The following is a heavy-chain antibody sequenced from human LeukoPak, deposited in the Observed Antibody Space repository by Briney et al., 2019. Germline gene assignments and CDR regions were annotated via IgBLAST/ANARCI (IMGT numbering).Heavy chain of an antibody. CDR2: IIPILGIA. V-gene: IGHV1-69*04. D-gene: IGHD3-10*01. Sequence: ASVKVSCKASGGTFSSYAISWVRQAPGQGLEWMGRIIPILGIANYAQKFQGRVTITADKSTSTAYMELSSLRSEDTAVYYCARARSPPVRGVLNNWFDPWGQGTLVTVSS. CDR1: GGTFSSYA. J-gene: IGHJ5*02. CDR3: ARARSPPVRGVLNNWFDP.